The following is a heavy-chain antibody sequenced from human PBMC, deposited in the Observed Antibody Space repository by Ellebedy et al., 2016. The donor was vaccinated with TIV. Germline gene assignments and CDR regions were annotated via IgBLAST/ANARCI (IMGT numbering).Heavy chain of an antibody. CDR2: IHSSGST. D-gene: IGHD2/OR15-2a*01. Sequence: MPSETLSLTCTLSSGSIRSGGYYWTWLRQHPENGLECIGYIHSSGSTYYNPSLKSRVAISEETYKNQFSLNLTSVTAADTAVYYGARGKAGTKVPNRLDYWGQGTLVTVSS. CDR3: ARGKAGTKVPNRLDY. J-gene: IGHJ4*02. V-gene: IGHV4-31*03. CDR1: SGSIRSGGYY.